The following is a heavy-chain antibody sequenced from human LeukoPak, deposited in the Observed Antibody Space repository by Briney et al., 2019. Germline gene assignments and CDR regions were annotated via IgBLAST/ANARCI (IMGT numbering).Heavy chain of an antibody. CDR1: GFTFSNYW. V-gene: IGHV3-23*01. CDR2: ISGSGGST. D-gene: IGHD3-10*01. J-gene: IGHJ3*02. Sequence: PGGSLRLSCAASGFTFSNYWMSWVRQAPGKGLEWVSAISGSGGSTYYADSVKGRFTISRDNSKNTLYLQMNSLRAEDTAVYYCANSLITMVRGAADDAFDIWGQGTMVTVSS. CDR3: ANSLITMVRGAADDAFDI.